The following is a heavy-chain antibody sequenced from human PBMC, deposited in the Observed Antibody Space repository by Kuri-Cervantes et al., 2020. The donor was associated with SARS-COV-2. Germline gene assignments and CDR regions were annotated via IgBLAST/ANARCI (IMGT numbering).Heavy chain of an antibody. V-gene: IGHV1-69*13. CDR3: ARDCSGPDCYIIIYAMSD. Sequence: SVKVSCKASGYTFTSYGINWVRQAPGQGLEWMGGIIPMFGTADYAQKFQGKVTVTADESTSTVYMELTSLRSDDTAVYYCARDCSGPDCYIIIYAMSDWGQGTLVTVSS. CDR1: GYTFTSYG. J-gene: IGHJ4*02. CDR2: IIPMFGTA. D-gene: IGHD2-21*02.